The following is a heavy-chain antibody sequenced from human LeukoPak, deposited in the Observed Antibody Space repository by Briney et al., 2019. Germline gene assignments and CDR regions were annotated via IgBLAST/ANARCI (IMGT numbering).Heavy chain of an antibody. D-gene: IGHD3-22*01. V-gene: IGHV4-4*02. Sequence: PSGTLSLTCAVSGGSISSSNWWSWVRQPPGKGLEWIGEIYHSGSTNYNPSLKSRVTISVDKSKNQFSLKLSSVTAADTAVYYCAKESSGYYYRSYYFDYWGQGTLVTVSS. CDR2: IYHSGST. CDR3: AKESSGYYYRSYYFDY. CDR1: GGSISSSNW. J-gene: IGHJ4*02.